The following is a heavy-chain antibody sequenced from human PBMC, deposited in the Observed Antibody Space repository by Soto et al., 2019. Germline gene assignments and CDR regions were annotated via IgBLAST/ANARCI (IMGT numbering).Heavy chain of an antibody. Sequence: QVQLQESGPGLVKPSQTLSLTCTVSGGSISSGDYYWSWIRQPPGKGLEWIGYIYYSGSTYYNPSPKRRVTISVDTSKNQFSLKLSSVTAADTAVYYCARDRIVVVTATDRANYYGMDVWGQGTTVTVSS. D-gene: IGHD2-21*02. CDR1: GGSISSGDYY. CDR3: ARDRIVVVTATDRANYYGMDV. J-gene: IGHJ6*02. CDR2: IYYSGST. V-gene: IGHV4-30-4*01.